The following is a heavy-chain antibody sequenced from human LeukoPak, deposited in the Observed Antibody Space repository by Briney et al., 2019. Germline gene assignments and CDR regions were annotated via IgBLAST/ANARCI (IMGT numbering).Heavy chain of an antibody. D-gene: IGHD1-26*01. Sequence: SETLSLTCTVSGGSINTYYWSWIRQPPGKELEWMGYIYYTWSTKYNPSLKSRITISVDTSKNQFSLKLSSVTAADTAVYYCARAVGATPYDWFDPWGQGALVTVSS. CDR2: IYYTWST. J-gene: IGHJ5*02. CDR3: ARAVGATPYDWFDP. V-gene: IGHV4-59*01. CDR1: GGSINTYY.